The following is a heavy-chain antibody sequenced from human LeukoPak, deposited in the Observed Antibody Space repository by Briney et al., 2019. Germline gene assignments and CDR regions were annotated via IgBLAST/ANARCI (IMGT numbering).Heavy chain of an antibody. J-gene: IGHJ3*02. Sequence: GGSLRLXCAASGFTFSSYSMNWVRQAPGKGLEWVSSISSSSGYIYYADSVKGRFTISRDNAKNSLYLQMNSLRAEDTAVYYCARSRVRGQNNAFDIWGQGTMVTVSS. CDR1: GFTFSSYS. CDR2: ISSSSGYI. D-gene: IGHD3-10*01. V-gene: IGHV3-21*01. CDR3: ARSRVRGQNNAFDI.